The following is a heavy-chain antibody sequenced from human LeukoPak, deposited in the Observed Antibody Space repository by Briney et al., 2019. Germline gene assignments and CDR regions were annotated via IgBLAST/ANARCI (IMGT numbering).Heavy chain of an antibody. Sequence: GASVTVSYQASGYDLTSFGITWVRPAPGQGLDWMGWISPYNGNTRYAQKFQGRVAMTTDTSTTTAYMELRGLRFNDTAVYYCARAGSGSGWYFDYWGQGTLVTVSS. J-gene: IGHJ4*02. D-gene: IGHD6-19*01. CDR3: ARAGSGSGWYFDY. CDR2: ISPYNGNT. CDR1: GYDLTSFG. V-gene: IGHV1-18*01.